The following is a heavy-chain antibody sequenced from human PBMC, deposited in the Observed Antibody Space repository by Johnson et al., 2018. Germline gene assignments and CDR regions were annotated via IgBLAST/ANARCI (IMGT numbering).Heavy chain of an antibody. CDR2: IKQDGSEK. J-gene: IGHJ6*03. CDR3: AREMNIDYYDGGYYYYYYMDG. Sequence: VQLVQSGGGLVQPGGSLRLSCAASGFTFSSYWMSWVRQAPGKGLEWVANIKQDGSEKYYVDSVKGRFTIHRDNAKNSLYLQMNSLRAEDTAVYYCAREMNIDYYDGGYYYYYYMDGWGKGTTVTVSS. D-gene: IGHD3-22*01. V-gene: IGHV3-7*03. CDR1: GFTFSSYW.